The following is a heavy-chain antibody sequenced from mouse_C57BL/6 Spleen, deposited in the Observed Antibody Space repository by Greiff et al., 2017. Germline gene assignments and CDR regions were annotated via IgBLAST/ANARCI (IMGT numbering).Heavy chain of an antibody. V-gene: IGHV14-4*01. CDR1: GFNITDDY. J-gene: IGHJ3*01. Sequence: VQLQQSGAELVRPGASVKLSCTASGFNITDDYMRWAKQRPEQGLEWIGWIDPEDGDTDYTSKFQGKATLTADTSSNTAYLQLSSLTSEDTAVXYWTLYDGYSSLAYWGQGTLVTVSA. CDR3: TLYDGYSSLAY. D-gene: IGHD2-3*01. CDR2: IDPEDGDT.